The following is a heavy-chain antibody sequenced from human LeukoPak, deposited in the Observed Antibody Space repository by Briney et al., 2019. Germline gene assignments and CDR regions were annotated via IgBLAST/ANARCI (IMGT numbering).Heavy chain of an antibody. CDR2: IYYSGST. Sequence: PSETLSLTCTVSGGSISSSSYYWGWIRQPPGRGPEWVGSIYYSGSTYYNPSLKSRVTISVDTSKNQFSLKLSSVTAADTAVYYCARTYSNINYYYYYGMDVWGQGTTVTVSS. CDR1: GGSISSSSYY. CDR3: ARTYSNINYYYYYGMDV. D-gene: IGHD4-11*01. J-gene: IGHJ6*02. V-gene: IGHV4-39*01.